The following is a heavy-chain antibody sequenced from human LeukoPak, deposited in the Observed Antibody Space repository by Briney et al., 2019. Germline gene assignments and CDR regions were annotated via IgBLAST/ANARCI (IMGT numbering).Heavy chain of an antibody. D-gene: IGHD2-2*01. Sequence: PGGSLRLSCAASGFTFSSYAMHWVRQAPGKGLGYVSAISSNGGSTYYANSVKGRFTISRDNSKNTLYLQMGSLRAEDMAVYYCARGRGCSSTSCSYYYYYYMDVWGKGTTVTVSS. CDR1: GFTFSSYA. V-gene: IGHV3-64*01. CDR3: ARGRGCSSTSCSYYYYYYMDV. J-gene: IGHJ6*03. CDR2: ISSNGGST.